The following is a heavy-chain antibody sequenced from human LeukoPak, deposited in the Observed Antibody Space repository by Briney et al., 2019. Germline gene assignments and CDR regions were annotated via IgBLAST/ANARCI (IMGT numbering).Heavy chain of an antibody. CDR2: IKYDGIDK. D-gene: IGHD4/OR15-4a*01. J-gene: IGHJ4*02. CDR1: EFTFFTYW. Sequence: PGGSLRLSCAASEFTFFTYWMTWVRQAPGKGLEWVANIKYDGIDKQYVDSIKGRFTISRDNAKNTLYLQMDSLRVDDTAIYYCAKFSRVQSSFWGQGTLVTVSS. CDR3: AKFSRVQSSF. V-gene: IGHV3-7*01.